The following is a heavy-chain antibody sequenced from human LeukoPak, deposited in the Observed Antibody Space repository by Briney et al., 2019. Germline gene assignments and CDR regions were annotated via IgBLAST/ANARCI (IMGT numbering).Heavy chain of an antibody. D-gene: IGHD3/OR15-3a*01. CDR2: IKEDGSVK. CDR1: GFTFSSYA. J-gene: IGHJ4*02. V-gene: IGHV3-7*01. CDR3: AKNFGHQQFDS. Sequence: GGSLRLSCAASGFTFSSYAMSWVRQAPGKGLEWVANIKEDGSVKNYVDSVKGRFTISRDNTKNSLYLQMNSLRAEDTAVYYCAKNFGHQQFDSWGQGTLVIVSS.